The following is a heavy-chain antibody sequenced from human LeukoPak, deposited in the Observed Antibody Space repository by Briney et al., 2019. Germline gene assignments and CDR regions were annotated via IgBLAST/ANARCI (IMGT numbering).Heavy chain of an antibody. CDR1: GGSISTSY. CDR2: IYYSGST. Sequence: PSETLTLTCTVSGGSISTSYWNWIRQPPGKGLEWIGNIYYSGSTNYNRSLKSRVTISIDTSRQQFSLKLSSATAADTAVYYCVSQGSWGQGTLVSVSS. CDR3: VSQGS. V-gene: IGHV4-59*08. J-gene: IGHJ4*02.